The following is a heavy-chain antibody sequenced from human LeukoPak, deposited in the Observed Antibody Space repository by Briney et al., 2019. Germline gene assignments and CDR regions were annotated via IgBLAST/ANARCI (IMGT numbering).Heavy chain of an antibody. V-gene: IGHV4-34*01. D-gene: IGHD3-22*01. CDR2: INHSGST. J-gene: IGHJ3*02. Sequence: SETLSLTCAVYGGSFSGYYWSWIRQPPGKWLEWIGEINHSGSTNYNPSLKSRVTISVDTSKNQFSLKLSSVTAADTAVYYCAMCYYDSSGYYERNAFDIWGQGTMVTVSS. CDR3: AMCYYDSSGYYERNAFDI. CDR1: GGSFSGYY.